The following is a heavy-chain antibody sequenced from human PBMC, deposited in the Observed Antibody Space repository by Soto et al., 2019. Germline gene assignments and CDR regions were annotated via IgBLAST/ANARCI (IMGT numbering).Heavy chain of an antibody. CDR2: IIPIFGTA. CDR1: GGTFSSYA. D-gene: IGHD3-9*01. Sequence: SVKVSCKASGGTFSSYAISWARQAPGQGLEWMGGIIPIFGTANYAQKFQGRVTITADKSTSTAYMELSSLRSEDTAVYYCARVTGYYTNYYYGMDVWGQGTTVTVSS. V-gene: IGHV1-69*06. CDR3: ARVTGYYTNYYYGMDV. J-gene: IGHJ6*02.